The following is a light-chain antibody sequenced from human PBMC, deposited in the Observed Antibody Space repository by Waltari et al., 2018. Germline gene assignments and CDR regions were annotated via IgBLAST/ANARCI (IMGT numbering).Light chain of an antibody. Sequence: QSALTQPASVSGSPGQSITISCTGTSADVGHFDYVSWYQQYPGKAPKLMIYAVSNRPAGVSERFSGSKAGSTAALTISGLQAEDEADYYCALYTSRGVFGGGTKLTVL. CDR2: AVS. CDR3: ALYTSRGV. CDR1: SADVGHFDY. J-gene: IGLJ3*02. V-gene: IGLV2-14*03.